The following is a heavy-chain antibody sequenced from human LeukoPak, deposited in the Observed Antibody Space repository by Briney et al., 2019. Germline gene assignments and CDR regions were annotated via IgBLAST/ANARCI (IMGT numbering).Heavy chain of an antibody. D-gene: IGHD6-19*01. V-gene: IGHV3-53*01. CDR3: ARERRDTSAFYGMDV. CDR1: GFTLSSDY. Sequence: GGSLRLSCAASGFTLSSDYMNWVRQAPGKGLEWVSVIYSGGSTFYVDSVKGRSTISRDNSKNTVYLQMNNLRAEDTAVYYCARERRDTSAFYGMDVWGQGTPVTVSS. CDR2: IYSGGST. J-gene: IGHJ6*02.